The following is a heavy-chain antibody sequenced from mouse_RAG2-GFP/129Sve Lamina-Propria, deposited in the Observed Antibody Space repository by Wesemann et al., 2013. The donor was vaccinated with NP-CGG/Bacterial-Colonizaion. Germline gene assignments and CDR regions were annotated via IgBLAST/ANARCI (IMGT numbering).Heavy chain of an antibody. J-gene: IGHJ2*01. CDR3: ARSGTFDY. Sequence: CYQKFKGKATLTADKSSSTAYMQLNSLTSEDSAVYFCARSGTFDYWGQGTTLTVSS. V-gene: IGHV1-78*01. D-gene: IGHD3-1*01.